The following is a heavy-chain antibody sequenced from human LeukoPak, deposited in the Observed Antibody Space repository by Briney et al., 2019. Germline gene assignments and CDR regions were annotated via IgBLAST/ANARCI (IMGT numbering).Heavy chain of an antibody. V-gene: IGHV1-2*02. CDR1: GYTFTGYY. D-gene: IGHD3-22*01. J-gene: IGHJ4*02. CDR2: INPNSGGT. CDR3: AAQEIKYYYDSSGYYLSPYY. Sequence: ASVKVSCKASGYTFTGYYMHWVRQAPGRGLEWMGWINPNSGGTNYAQKFQGRVTMTRDTSISTAYMELSRLRSDDTAVYYCAAQEIKYYYDSSGYYLSPYYWGQGTLVTVSS.